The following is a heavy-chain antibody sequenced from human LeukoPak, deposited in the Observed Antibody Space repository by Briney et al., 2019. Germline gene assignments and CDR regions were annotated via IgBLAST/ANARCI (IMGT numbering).Heavy chain of an antibody. CDR3: ARLGYCSGGSCSISVDY. Sequence: PSETLSLTCTVSGGSISSYYWSWIRQPPGKGLEWIGYIYYSGSTNYNPSLKSRVTISVDTSKNQFSLKLSSVTAADTAVYYCARLGYCSGGSCSISVDYWGQGTLVTVSS. D-gene: IGHD2-15*01. V-gene: IGHV4-59*08. CDR1: GGSISSYY. CDR2: IYYSGST. J-gene: IGHJ4*02.